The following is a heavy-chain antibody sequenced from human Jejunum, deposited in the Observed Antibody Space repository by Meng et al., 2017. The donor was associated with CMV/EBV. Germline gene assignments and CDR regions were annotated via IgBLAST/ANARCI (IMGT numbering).Heavy chain of an antibody. J-gene: IGHJ4*02. CDR2: IYTCDTT. D-gene: IGHD5-12*01. CDR3: AREPGRGYSGYDRYFDY. CDR1: FVVSGNY. V-gene: IGHV3-53*01. Sequence: FVVSGNYMSWVRQAPGKGLEWVSLIYTCDTTYYADSVKGRFTVSRDSSKNTLYLQMDSLRADDTAVYYCAREPGRGYSGYDRYFDYWGQGTLVTVSS.